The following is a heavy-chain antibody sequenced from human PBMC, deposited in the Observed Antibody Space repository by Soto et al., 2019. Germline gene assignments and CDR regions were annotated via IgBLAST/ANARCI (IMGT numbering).Heavy chain of an antibody. CDR2: ISAYNGNT. CDR3: ARGGYYDSGSYSGERSYYYGMDI. V-gene: IGHV1-18*01. D-gene: IGHD3-22*01. J-gene: IGHJ6*02. Sequence: ASVKVSCKDSGYTFTNYGMIWVRQAPGQGLEWMGWISAYNGNTNYAQKLQGRVTMTTHTSTSTAYMELRSLRSDDTAVYYCARGGYYDSGSYSGERSYYYGMDIWGQGTTVTVSS. CDR1: GYTFTNYG.